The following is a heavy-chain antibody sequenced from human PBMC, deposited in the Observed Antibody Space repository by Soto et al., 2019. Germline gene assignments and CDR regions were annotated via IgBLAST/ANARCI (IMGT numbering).Heavy chain of an antibody. CDR1: GGSFSGYY. Sequence: QVQLQQWGAGLLKPSETLSLTCAVCGGSFSGYYWSWIRQPPGKGLEWIGEINHSGSTNYNPSLKSRVTISVDTSKNQFSLKLSSVTAADTAVYYCAKVDTAMVISGWFDPWGQGTLVTVSS. CDR2: INHSGST. V-gene: IGHV4-34*01. D-gene: IGHD5-18*01. J-gene: IGHJ5*02. CDR3: AKVDTAMVISGWFDP.